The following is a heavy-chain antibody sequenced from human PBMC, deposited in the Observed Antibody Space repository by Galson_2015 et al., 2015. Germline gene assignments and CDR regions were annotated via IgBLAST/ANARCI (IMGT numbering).Heavy chain of an antibody. J-gene: IGHJ5*02. CDR3: ARDGGVPGIAAAGPFDP. Sequence: CAISGDSVSSNSAAWNWIRQSPSRGLEWLGRTYYRSKWYNDYAVSVKSRITINPDTSKNQFPLQLNSVTPEDTAVYYCARDGGVPGIAAAGPFDPWGQGTLVTVSS. CDR1: GDSVSSNSAA. V-gene: IGHV6-1*01. CDR2: TYYRSKWYN. D-gene: IGHD6-13*01.